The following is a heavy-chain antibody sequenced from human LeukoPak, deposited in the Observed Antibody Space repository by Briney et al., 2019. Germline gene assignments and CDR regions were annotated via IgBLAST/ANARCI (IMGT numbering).Heavy chain of an antibody. CDR2: IYYSGST. D-gene: IGHD6-6*01. CDR1: GGSISSYY. CDR3: ARGIAARPKYNWFDP. Sequence: SETLSLTCTVSGGSISSYYWSWIRQPPGKGLEWIGYIYYSGSTNYNPSLKSRVTISVDTSKNQFSLKLSSVTAADTAVYYCARGIAARPKYNWFDPWGQGTLVTVSS. V-gene: IGHV4-59*12. J-gene: IGHJ5*02.